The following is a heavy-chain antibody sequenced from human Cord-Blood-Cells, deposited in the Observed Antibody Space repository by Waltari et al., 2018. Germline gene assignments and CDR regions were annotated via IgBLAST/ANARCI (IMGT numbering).Heavy chain of an antibody. CDR2: ISWNSGSI. Sequence: EVQLVESVGGVVQPGRSLRLSCAASGFHVDDYALHWVRQAPGKGLEWVSGISWNSGSIGYADSVKGRFTISRDNAKNSLYLQMNSLRAEDTALYYCAKEDGAFDIWGQGTMVTVSS. CDR1: GFHVDDYA. V-gene: IGHV3-9*01. J-gene: IGHJ3*02. CDR3: AKEDGAFDI.